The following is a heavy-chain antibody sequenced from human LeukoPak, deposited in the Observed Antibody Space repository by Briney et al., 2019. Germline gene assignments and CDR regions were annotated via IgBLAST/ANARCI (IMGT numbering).Heavy chain of an antibody. CDR1: GFTFSSYA. D-gene: IGHD3-9*01. CDR3: TTAGLDFDWLLLVVPRIGYGMDV. CDR2: IVGSGGTT. J-gene: IGHJ6*02. Sequence: GGSLRLSCAASGFTFSSYAMSWVRQAPGKGLEWVSVIVGSGGTTYYADSVEGRFTISRDNSKNTLYLQMNSLKTEDTAVYYCTTAGLDFDWLLLVVPRIGYGMDVWGQGTTVTVSS. V-gene: IGHV3-23*01.